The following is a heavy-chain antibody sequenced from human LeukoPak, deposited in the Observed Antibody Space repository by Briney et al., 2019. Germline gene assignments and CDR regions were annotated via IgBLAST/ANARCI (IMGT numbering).Heavy chain of an antibody. V-gene: IGHV3-73*01. Sequence: PGGALTLSCAASGFTFSGSAMHWVRQASGKGREWVGRIRSKANSYATAYAASVKGRFTISIDESKNTAYLQMSSLKTEDTAVYYCLCDRSGYHKYYYGMDVWGQGTTVTVSS. D-gene: IGHD3-22*01. J-gene: IGHJ6*02. CDR2: IRSKANSYAT. CDR3: LCDRSGYHKYYYGMDV. CDR1: GFTFSGSA.